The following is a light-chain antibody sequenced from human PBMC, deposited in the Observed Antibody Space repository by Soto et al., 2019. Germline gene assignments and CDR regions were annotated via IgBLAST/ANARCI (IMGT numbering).Light chain of an antibody. J-gene: IGKJ2*01. Sequence: EIVLTQSPGTLSLSPGERATLSCRASQSLSSNYLAWYQQKPGQALRLLIYGASSRATGIPDRFSGSGSGTDFTLTISSLEPEDFAVYYCQQYCSSVRTFGQGTKLEIK. CDR3: QQYCSSVRT. CDR1: QSLSSNY. CDR2: GAS. V-gene: IGKV3-20*01.